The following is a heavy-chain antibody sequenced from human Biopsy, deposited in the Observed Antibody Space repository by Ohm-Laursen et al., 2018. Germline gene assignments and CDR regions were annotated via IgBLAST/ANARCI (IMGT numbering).Heavy chain of an antibody. CDR2: ISPSSGGT. J-gene: IGHJ3*01. Sequence: GASVKVSCQASGYTFTDYFLHWVRQAPGQGPEWMGWISPSSGGTNYAQKFQGRVTMIRDTSATTGYMELSSLRSDDTAVYYRARDIMNPIGGLVARSDVFDVWGQGTVVTVSS. D-gene: IGHD3-16*02. CDR3: ARDIMNPIGGLVARSDVFDV. CDR1: GYTFTDYF. V-gene: IGHV1-2*02.